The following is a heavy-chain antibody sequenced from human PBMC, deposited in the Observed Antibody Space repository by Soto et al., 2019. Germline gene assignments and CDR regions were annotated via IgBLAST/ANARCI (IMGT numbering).Heavy chain of an antibody. J-gene: IGHJ6*03. CDR3: ARDPQDYYGSGSYWARVDTYMDV. Sequence: ASVKVSCKASGYTFTSYDINWVRQATGQGLEWMGWMNPNSGNTGYAQKFQGRVTMTRNTSISTAYMELSSLRSEDTAVYYCARDPQDYYGSGSYWARVDTYMDVWGKGTTVTVSS. V-gene: IGHV1-8*01. CDR1: GYTFTSYD. CDR2: MNPNSGNT. D-gene: IGHD3-10*01.